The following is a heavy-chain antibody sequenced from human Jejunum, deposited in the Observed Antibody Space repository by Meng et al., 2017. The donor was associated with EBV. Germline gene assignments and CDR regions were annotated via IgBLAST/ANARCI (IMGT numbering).Heavy chain of an antibody. V-gene: IGHV7-4-1*02. Sequence: QVQLLESGSKLNKHGASVNVSCKTSGYTFTSSGINGVRQAPGQGLEWMGWINTNAGYPTYAQDFTGRFVFSLDTSVSTAYLQITSLSTEDNAVYYCARVRPGGGWFDPWGQGTLVTVSS. CDR1: GYTFTSSG. D-gene: IGHD2-8*02. CDR3: ARVRPGGGWFDP. CDR2: INTNAGYP. J-gene: IGHJ5*02.